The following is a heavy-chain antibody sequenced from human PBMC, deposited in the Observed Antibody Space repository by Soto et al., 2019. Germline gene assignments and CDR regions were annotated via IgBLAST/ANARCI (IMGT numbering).Heavy chain of an antibody. CDR3: ARTGDGYNEGFDY. D-gene: IGHD5-12*01. Sequence: PGGSLRLSCAASGFTVSSNYMIWVRQAPGKGLEWVSVIYSGGSTYYADSVKGRFTISRDNSKNTLYLQMNGLRAEDTAVYYCARTGDGYNEGFDYWGQGTLVTVSS. CDR1: GFTVSSNY. V-gene: IGHV3-53*01. CDR2: IYSGGST. J-gene: IGHJ4*02.